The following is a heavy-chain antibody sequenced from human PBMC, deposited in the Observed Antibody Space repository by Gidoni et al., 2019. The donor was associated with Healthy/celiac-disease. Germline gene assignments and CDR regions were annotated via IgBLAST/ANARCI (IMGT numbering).Heavy chain of an antibody. CDR3: ARSCGGSCPNDY. Sequence: QVQLVQSGAEVKKPGASVKVSCKASGYTFTSYAMHWVRQAPGQRLEWMGWINAGNGNTKYSQKFQGRVTITRDTSASTAYMELSSLRSEDTAVYYCARSCGGSCPNDYWGQGTLVTVSS. D-gene: IGHD2-15*01. V-gene: IGHV1-3*01. CDR2: INAGNGNT. J-gene: IGHJ4*02. CDR1: GYTFTSYA.